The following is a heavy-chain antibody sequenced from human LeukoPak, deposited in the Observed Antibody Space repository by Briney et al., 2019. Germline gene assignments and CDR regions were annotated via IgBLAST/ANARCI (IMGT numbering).Heavy chain of an antibody. Sequence: ASVKVSCKASGYTFISYGISWVRQATGQGLEWMGWMNPNSGNTGYAQKFQGRVTITRNTSISTAYMELSSLRSEDTAVYYCARSYYYDSSGYYHDWFDPWGQGTLVTVSS. CDR2: MNPNSGNT. D-gene: IGHD3-22*01. CDR3: ARSYYYDSSGYYHDWFDP. J-gene: IGHJ5*02. V-gene: IGHV1-8*03. CDR1: GYTFISYG.